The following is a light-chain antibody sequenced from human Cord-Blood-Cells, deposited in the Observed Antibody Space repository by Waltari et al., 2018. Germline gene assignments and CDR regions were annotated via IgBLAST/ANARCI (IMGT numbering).Light chain of an antibody. V-gene: IGLV2-14*01. CDR3: SSYTSSSTLYV. CDR2: EVS. J-gene: IGLJ1*01. Sequence: QSALTQPASVSGSPGQSITISCTGTSSDVGGYNYVSWYQQHPGKAPKLMIYEVSNRPSGVSKRFSGSKSGNTASLTISGLQAEDEADYYCSSYTSSSTLYVFVTGTKVTVL. CDR1: SSDVGGYNY.